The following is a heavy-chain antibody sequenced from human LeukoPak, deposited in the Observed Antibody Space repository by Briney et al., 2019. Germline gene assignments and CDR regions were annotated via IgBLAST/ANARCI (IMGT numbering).Heavy chain of an antibody. CDR3: ARDRGYCSSTSCYGPNDAFDT. V-gene: IGHV1-18*01. Sequence: ASVKVSCKASGYTFTSYGISWVRQAPGQGLEWMGWISAYNGNTNYAQKLQGRVTMTTDTSTSTAYMELRSLRSDDTAVCYCARDRGYCSSTSCYGPNDAFDTWGQGTMVTVSS. J-gene: IGHJ3*02. D-gene: IGHD2-2*01. CDR1: GYTFTSYG. CDR2: ISAYNGNT.